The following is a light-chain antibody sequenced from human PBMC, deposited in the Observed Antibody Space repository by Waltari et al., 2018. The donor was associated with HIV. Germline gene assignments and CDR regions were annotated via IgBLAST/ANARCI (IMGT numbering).Light chain of an antibody. CDR1: STASRSYHL. Sequence: QSALTQPASVSGSPGHSITISCTGPSTASRSYHLFSWYQQHPGNAPRLIIYEVTKRPSGVSYRLSGSKSGNTASLTISGLQAEDEADYYCCSFAGSTSLVFGGGTKLTVL. V-gene: IGLV2-23*02. CDR3: CSFAGSTSLV. CDR2: EVT. J-gene: IGLJ3*02.